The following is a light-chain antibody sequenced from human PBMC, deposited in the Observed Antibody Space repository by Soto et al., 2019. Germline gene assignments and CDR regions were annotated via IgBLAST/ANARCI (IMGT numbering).Light chain of an antibody. V-gene: IGLV1-44*01. CDR1: SSNIGTNT. CDR3: AAWDGSLNVVL. Sequence: QSVLTQPPSASGTPGQRVTISCSGSSSNIGTNTVNWYQQFPRSAPKLLMYSSNQRPSGVSDRFSGSKSGTSASLAISGLQSEDEADYYCAAWDGSLNVVLFGGGTKVTVL. J-gene: IGLJ3*02. CDR2: SSN.